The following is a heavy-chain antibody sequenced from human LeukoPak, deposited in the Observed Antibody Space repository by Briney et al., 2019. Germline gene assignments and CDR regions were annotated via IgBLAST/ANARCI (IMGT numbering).Heavy chain of an antibody. V-gene: IGHV4-34*01. CDR3: ARGLEYDFWSGNYSDGFDV. CDR2: INHGGGT. J-gene: IGHJ3*01. Sequence: NPSETLSLTCAVYGGSFSNYFCSWLRQPPGKGREWIGEINHGGGTNYNPSLKSRVTISVDTSKNQFSLKLTSVTAADTAVYYCARGLEYDFWSGNYSDGFDVWDQGTMVTVSS. CDR1: GGSFSNYF. D-gene: IGHD3/OR15-3a*01.